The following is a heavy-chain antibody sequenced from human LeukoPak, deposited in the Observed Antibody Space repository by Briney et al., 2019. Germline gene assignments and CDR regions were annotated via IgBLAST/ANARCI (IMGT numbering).Heavy chain of an antibody. V-gene: IGHV3-48*03. CDR1: GFTFSSYE. Sequence: PGGSLRLSCAASGFTFSSYEMNWVRQAPGKGLEWVSYISSSGSTIYYADSVKGRFTISRDNAKNSLYLQMNSLRAEDTAVYYCAKDGRMVAATRFGFDYWGQGTLVTVSS. J-gene: IGHJ4*02. CDR3: AKDGRMVAATRFGFDY. D-gene: IGHD2-15*01. CDR2: ISSSGSTI.